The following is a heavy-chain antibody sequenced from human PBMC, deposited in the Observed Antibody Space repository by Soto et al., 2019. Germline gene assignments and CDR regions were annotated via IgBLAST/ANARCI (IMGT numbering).Heavy chain of an antibody. CDR2: ISYDGSNK. Sequence: QVQLVESGGGVVQPGRSLRLSCAASGFTFSSYGMHWVRQAPGKGLEWVAVISYDGSNKYYADSVKGRFTISSDNSKNTLYLQMNSLRAEDTAVYYCARSPYSVSYLAYFDYWGQGPLVTVSS. V-gene: IGHV3-30*03. CDR1: GFTFSSYG. CDR3: ARSPYSVSYLAYFDY. J-gene: IGHJ4*02. D-gene: IGHD1-26*01.